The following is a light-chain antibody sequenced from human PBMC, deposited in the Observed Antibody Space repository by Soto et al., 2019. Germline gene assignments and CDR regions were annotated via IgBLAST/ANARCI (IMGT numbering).Light chain of an antibody. V-gene: IGKV1-5*01. CDR1: QSISSY. J-gene: IGKJ1*01. Sequence: DIQMTQSPSSLSASVGDRVTITCRASQSISSYLNWYQQKPGKAPKFLIYDASSLESGVPSRFSGSGSGTEFTLTISTLQPDDFATYYCQQYNTYPWTFDQGTKVDI. CDR3: QQYNTYPWT. CDR2: DAS.